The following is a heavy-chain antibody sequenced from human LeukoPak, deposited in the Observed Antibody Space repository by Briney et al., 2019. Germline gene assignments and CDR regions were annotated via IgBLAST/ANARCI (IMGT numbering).Heavy chain of an antibody. CDR3: ARGGSSWYYFDY. V-gene: IGHV3-66*01. CDR2: IYSGGST. CDR1: GFTVSSNY. D-gene: IGHD6-13*01. Sequence: GGSLRLSCVASGFTVSSNYMSWVRQAPGKGLEWVSVIYSGGSTYYADSVKGRFTISRDNSKNTLYLQMNSLRAEDTAVYYCARGGSSWYYFDYWGQGTLVTVSS. J-gene: IGHJ4*02.